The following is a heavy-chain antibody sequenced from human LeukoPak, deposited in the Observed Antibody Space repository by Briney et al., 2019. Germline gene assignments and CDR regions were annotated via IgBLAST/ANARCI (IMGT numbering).Heavy chain of an antibody. Sequence: GGSLRLSCAASEFTFSSYWMSWVRQAPGKGLEWVANIKQDGREKYYEDSVKGRFTISRDNAKNSLYLQMNSLRAEDTAVYYCARVEDYDILTGFDYWGQGTLVTVSP. D-gene: IGHD3-9*01. J-gene: IGHJ4*02. CDR3: ARVEDYDILTGFDY. CDR2: IKQDGREK. V-gene: IGHV3-7*01. CDR1: EFTFSSYW.